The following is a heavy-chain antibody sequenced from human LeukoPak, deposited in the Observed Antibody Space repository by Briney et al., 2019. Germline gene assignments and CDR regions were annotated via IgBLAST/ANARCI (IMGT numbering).Heavy chain of an antibody. CDR3: ARGDFYYDSSGHRNDAFDI. CDR2: IYHSGST. Sequence: SQTLSLTCAVSGGSISSGSSAWSWIRQPPGKGLEWIGYIYHSGSTYYNPSLKSRVTISVDRSKNQFSLKLSSVTAADTAVYYCARGDFYYDSSGHRNDAFDIWGQGTMVTVSS. D-gene: IGHD3-22*01. V-gene: IGHV4-30-2*01. J-gene: IGHJ3*02. CDR1: GGSISSGSSA.